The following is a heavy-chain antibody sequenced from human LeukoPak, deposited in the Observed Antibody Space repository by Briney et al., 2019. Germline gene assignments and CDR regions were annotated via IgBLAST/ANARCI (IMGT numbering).Heavy chain of an antibody. CDR2: IWYDGSNK. CDR3: ARATAMVPKHYFDY. Sequence: GGSLRLSCAASGFTFSSYGMHWVRQAPGKGLEWVAVIWYDGSNKYYADSVKGRFTISRDNSKNTLYLQMSSLRAEDTAVYYCARATAMVPKHYFDYWGQGTLVTVSS. CDR1: GFTFSSYG. D-gene: IGHD5-18*01. J-gene: IGHJ4*02. V-gene: IGHV3-33*01.